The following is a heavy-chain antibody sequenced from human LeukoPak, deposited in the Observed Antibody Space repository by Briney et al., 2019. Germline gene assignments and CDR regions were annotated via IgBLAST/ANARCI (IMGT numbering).Heavy chain of an antibody. CDR2: INHSGST. V-gene: IGHV4-39*07. CDR3: ARAMSYSSGWYFRHFDY. D-gene: IGHD6-19*01. CDR1: GGSISSSSYY. J-gene: IGHJ4*02. Sequence: SETLSLTCTVSGGSISSSSYYWGWIRQPPGKGLEWIGEINHSGSTNYNPSLKSRVTISVDTSKNQFSLKLSSVTAADTAVYYCARAMSYSSGWYFRHFDYWGQGTLVTVSS.